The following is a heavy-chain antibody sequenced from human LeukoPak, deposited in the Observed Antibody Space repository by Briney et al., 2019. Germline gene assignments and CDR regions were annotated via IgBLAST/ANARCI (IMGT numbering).Heavy chain of an antibody. CDR2: ISSSSSYI. J-gene: IGHJ4*02. V-gene: IGHV3-21*01. CDR1: GLTFSGYS. Sequence: GGSLRLSCAASGLTFSGYSMNWVRQAPGKGLEWVSSISSSSSYIYYADSLKGRFTISRDNAKNSLYLQMNSLRAEDTAVYYCARVPGHCSSTSCYAGPSDYWGQGTLVTVSS. D-gene: IGHD2-2*01. CDR3: ARVPGHCSSTSCYAGPSDY.